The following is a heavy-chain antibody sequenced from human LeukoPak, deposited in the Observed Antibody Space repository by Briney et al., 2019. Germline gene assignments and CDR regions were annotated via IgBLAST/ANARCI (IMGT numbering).Heavy chain of an antibody. CDR1: GFTFSNAW. V-gene: IGHV3-15*01. CDR3: AKAHCSSTSCPFDI. CDR2: IKSKTDGGTT. D-gene: IGHD2-2*01. Sequence: PGGSLRLSCAASGFTFSNAWMSWVRQAPGKGLEWVGRIKSKTDGGTTDYAAPVKGRFTISRDDSKNTLYLQMNSLRAEDTAVYYCAKAHCSSTSCPFDIWGQGTMVTVSS. J-gene: IGHJ3*02.